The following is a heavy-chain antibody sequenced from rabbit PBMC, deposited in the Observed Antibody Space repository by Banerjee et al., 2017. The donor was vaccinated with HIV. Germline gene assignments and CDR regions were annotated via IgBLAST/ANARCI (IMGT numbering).Heavy chain of an antibody. CDR3: VSSVGYGYASFGL. CDR1: GFSFSSGYD. CDR2: IYPDYGGT. D-gene: IGHD6-1*01. V-gene: IGHV1S40*01. J-gene: IGHJ3*01. Sequence: QSLEESGGDLVKPGASLTLTCTASGFSFSSGYDMCWVRQAPGKGLEWIGCIYPDYGGTDYASWAKGRFTISKTSSTTVTLQMTSLTAADTATYFCVSSVGYGYASFGLWGQGTLVTVS.